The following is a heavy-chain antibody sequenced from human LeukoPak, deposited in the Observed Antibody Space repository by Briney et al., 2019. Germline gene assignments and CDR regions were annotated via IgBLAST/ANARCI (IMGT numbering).Heavy chain of an antibody. CDR1: GFTFSSDA. V-gene: IGHV3-23*01. Sequence: GGSLRLSCAASGFTFSSDAMSWVRQAPGKGLEWGSAISGSGGSTYYADSVKGRVTISRDNSKNTLYLQMNSLRAEDTAVYYCAKAADYYDSSGYYGRPVGYWGQGTLVTVSS. D-gene: IGHD3-22*01. CDR3: AKAADYYDSSGYYGRPVGY. J-gene: IGHJ4*02. CDR2: ISGSGGST.